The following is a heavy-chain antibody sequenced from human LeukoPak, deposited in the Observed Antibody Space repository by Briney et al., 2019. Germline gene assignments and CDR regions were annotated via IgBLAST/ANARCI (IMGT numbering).Heavy chain of an antibody. CDR1: GFTFSTYT. CDR3: ARDRGSDYYGEDFDY. CDR2: ISKSSNYI. J-gene: IGHJ4*02. D-gene: IGHD2-21*02. V-gene: IGHV3-21*01. Sequence: GGSLRLSCAASGFTFSTYTMNWVRQAPGKGPEWVSSISKSSNYIFYADSVQGRSTISRDNAKNTLYLQMNSLRAEDTAVYYCARDRGSDYYGEDFDYWGQGTLVTVSS.